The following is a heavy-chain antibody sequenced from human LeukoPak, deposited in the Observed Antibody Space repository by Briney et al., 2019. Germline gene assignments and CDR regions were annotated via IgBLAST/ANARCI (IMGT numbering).Heavy chain of an antibody. V-gene: IGHV4-34*01. J-gene: IGHJ4*02. D-gene: IGHD6-13*01. CDR3: ARGVYIAAAQYGY. CDR2: INHSGST. Sequence: PSETLSLTCAVYGGSFSGYYWSWIRQPPGKGLEWIGEINHSGSTNYNPSLKSRVTISVDTSKDQFSLKLSSVTAADTAVYYCARGVYIAAAQYGYWSQGTLVTVSS. CDR1: GGSFSGYY.